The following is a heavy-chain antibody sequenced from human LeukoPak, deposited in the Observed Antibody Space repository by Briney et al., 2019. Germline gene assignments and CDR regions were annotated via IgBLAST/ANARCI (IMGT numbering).Heavy chain of an antibody. V-gene: IGHV3-7*01. D-gene: IGHD4-17*01. J-gene: IGHJ4*02. CDR2: INEDGSEK. CDR3: VRDRSRTTVTRFVS. CDR1: RFSLSNFW. Sequence: PGGSLRLSCVASRFSLSNFWMIWVRQAPGKGLEWVANINEDGSEKNYVDSVKGRFTISRDNAKNSLYLQMNSLRAEDTAVYYCVRDRSRTTVTRFVSWGQGTLVTVSS.